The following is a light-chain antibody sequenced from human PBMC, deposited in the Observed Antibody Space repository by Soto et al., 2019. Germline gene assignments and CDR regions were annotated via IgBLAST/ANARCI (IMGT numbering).Light chain of an antibody. CDR1: QSVSSD. V-gene: IGKV3-15*01. CDR3: QQYNNWPPGT. Sequence: EILMTQSPATLSVSPGERATLSCRASQSVSSDLAWYQQRPGQAPRLLIYGASTRATGIPARFSGSGSRTEFTLTISSLQSEDFAVYYCQQYNNWPPGTFGQGTKVEIK. J-gene: IGKJ1*01. CDR2: GAS.